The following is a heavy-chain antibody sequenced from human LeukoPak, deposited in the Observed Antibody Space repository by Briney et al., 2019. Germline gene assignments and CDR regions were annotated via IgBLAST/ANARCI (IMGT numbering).Heavy chain of an antibody. CDR1: GYTFTSYG. J-gene: IGHJ6*02. Sequence: GASVKVSCKASGYTFTSYGISWVRQAPGQGLEWMGWISAYNGNTNYAQKLQGRVTMTTDTSTSTAYMELRSLRSDDTAVYYCARVRDPVRATIRHCYYYGMDVWGQGTTVTVSS. CDR3: ARVRDPVRATIRHCYYYGMDV. CDR2: ISAYNGNT. D-gene: IGHD5-12*01. V-gene: IGHV1-18*01.